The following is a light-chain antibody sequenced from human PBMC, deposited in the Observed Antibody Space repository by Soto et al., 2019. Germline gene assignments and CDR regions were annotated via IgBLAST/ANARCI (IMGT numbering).Light chain of an antibody. V-gene: IGKV1-5*01. J-gene: IGKJ1*01. CDR2: DAS. Sequence: DIQMTQSPSTLSASVGDRVTITCRSSQIISSWLAWYQQKPGKAPKLLIYDASDLESGVPSRFSGSGSGTEFALTITSLQPDDFATYYCQQYKTYPWTFGQGTKVDIK. CDR3: QQYKTYPWT. CDR1: QIISSW.